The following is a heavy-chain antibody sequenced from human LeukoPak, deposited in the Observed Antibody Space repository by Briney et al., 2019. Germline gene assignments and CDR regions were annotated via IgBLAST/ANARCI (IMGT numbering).Heavy chain of an antibody. J-gene: IGHJ4*02. V-gene: IGHV3-15*01. CDR2: IKSTTVDGTP. Sequence: GGSLRLSRAVSGLTFSNAWMSWVRQAPRKGLEWVGRIKSTTVDGTPEYAAPVKGRFTISRDDSKNTVYLQMNSLKTEDTAVYYCTTGPGNSGYWGQGTLVTVSS. CDR3: TTGPGNSGY. D-gene: IGHD4-23*01. CDR1: GLTFSNAW.